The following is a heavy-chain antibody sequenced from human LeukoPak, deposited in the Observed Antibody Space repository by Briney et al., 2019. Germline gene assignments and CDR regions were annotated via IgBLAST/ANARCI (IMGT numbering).Heavy chain of an antibody. V-gene: IGHV1-69*13. D-gene: IGHD5-18*01. CDR3: ARPDEDRGYSYGYNY. CDR2: IIPIFGTA. CDR1: GGTFSSYA. J-gene: IGHJ4*02. Sequence: SVKVSCKASGGTFSSYAISWVRQAPGQWLEWMGGIIPIFGTANYAQKFQGRVTITADESTSTAYMELSSLRSEDTAVYYCARPDEDRGYSYGYNYWGQGTLVTVSS.